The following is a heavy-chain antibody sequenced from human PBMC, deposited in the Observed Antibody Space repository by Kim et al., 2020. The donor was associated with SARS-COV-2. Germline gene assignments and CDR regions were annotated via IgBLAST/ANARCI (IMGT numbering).Heavy chain of an antibody. CDR1: GYTFTSYA. CDR2: INTNTGNP. CDR3: ASGYSYGSPQYYYYYGMDV. V-gene: IGHV7-4-1*02. Sequence: ASVKVSCKASGYTFTSYAMNWVRQAPGQGLEWMGWINTNTGNPTYAQGFTGRFVFSLDTSVSTAYLQISSLKAEDTAVYYCASGYSYGSPQYYYYYGMDVWGQGTTVTVSS. D-gene: IGHD5-18*01. J-gene: IGHJ6*02.